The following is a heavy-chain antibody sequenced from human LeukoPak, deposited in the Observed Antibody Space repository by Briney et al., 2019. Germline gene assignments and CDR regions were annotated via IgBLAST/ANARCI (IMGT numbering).Heavy chain of an antibody. D-gene: IGHD3-22*01. Sequence: SETLSLTCTVSGGSISSGGYYWSWIRQHPGKGLEWIGYIYYSGSTYYNPSLKSRVTISVDTSKNQFSLKLSSVTAADTAVYYCARGEDSSGSFDYWGQGTLVTVSS. V-gene: IGHV4-31*03. CDR3: ARGEDSSGSFDY. CDR1: GGSISSGGYY. J-gene: IGHJ4*02. CDR2: IYYSGST.